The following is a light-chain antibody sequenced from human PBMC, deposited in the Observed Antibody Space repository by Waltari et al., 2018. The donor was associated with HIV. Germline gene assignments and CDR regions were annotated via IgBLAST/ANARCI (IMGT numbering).Light chain of an antibody. CDR3: SSRDTTGKFWV. V-gene: IGLV3-19*01. Sequence: SSELTQDPFVSVAPGQTARLTCQGHILRFYYGSWYQQRPGQAPRLVSYGSNNRPSGIPDRFSGSTSGNTMSLTITATQAEDEGDFFCSSRDTTGKFWVFGSGT. CDR1: ILRFYY. CDR2: GSN. J-gene: IGLJ1*01.